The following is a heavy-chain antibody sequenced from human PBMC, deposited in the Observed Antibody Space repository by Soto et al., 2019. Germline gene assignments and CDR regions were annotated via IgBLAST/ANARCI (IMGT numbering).Heavy chain of an antibody. Sequence: QVQLVQSGAEVKKPGSSVKVSCKASGDTFSSNAINWVRQAPGQGLEWMGGINPIFGTAKYAQKLQGRVTIPADKSTSTAYMELRSLRSEDTAVYYCAREAAAGRNWFDPWGQGTLVTVSS. D-gene: IGHD6-13*01. CDR1: GDTFSSNA. CDR2: INPIFGTA. V-gene: IGHV1-69*06. CDR3: AREAAAGRNWFDP. J-gene: IGHJ5*02.